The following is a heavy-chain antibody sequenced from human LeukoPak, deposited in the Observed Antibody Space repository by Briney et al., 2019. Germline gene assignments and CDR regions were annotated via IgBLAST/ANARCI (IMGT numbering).Heavy chain of an antibody. V-gene: IGHV3-21*01. CDR3: ARAYGYMFGELVDY. CDR1: GXTFSSYS. Sequence: GGSLRLSWAASGXTFSSYSVNWVRQAPGKGLEWVSSTSSSSSYIYYADSVKGRFTISRDNAKNSLYLQMNSLRAEDTAVYYCARAYGYMFGELVDYWGQGTLVTVSS. D-gene: IGHD3-10*02. J-gene: IGHJ4*02. CDR2: TSSSSSYI.